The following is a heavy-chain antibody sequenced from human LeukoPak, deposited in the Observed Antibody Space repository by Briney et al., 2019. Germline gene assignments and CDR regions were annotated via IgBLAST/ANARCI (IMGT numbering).Heavy chain of an antibody. J-gene: IGHJ6*02. CDR2: IGTAGDT. CDR3: ARGKRRYDILTGPTTFYGMDA. Sequence: PGGSLRLSCAASGFTFSSYDMHWVRQATGKGLEWVSAIGTAGDTYYPGSVKGRFTISRENAKNSLYLQMNSLRAGDTAVCYCARGKRRYDILTGPTTFYGMDAWGQGTTVTVSS. CDR1: GFTFSSYD. V-gene: IGHV3-13*01. D-gene: IGHD3-9*01.